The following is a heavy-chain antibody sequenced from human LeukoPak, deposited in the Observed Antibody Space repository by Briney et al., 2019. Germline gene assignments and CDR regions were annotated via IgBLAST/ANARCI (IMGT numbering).Heavy chain of an antibody. Sequence: GGSLRLSCAASGFTFSSYSMNWVRQAPGKGLEWVSYIRSSSSTIYYADFVKGRFTISRDNAKNSLYLQMNSLRAEDTAVYYCARDQHSGYSDYWGQGTLATVSS. V-gene: IGHV3-48*04. CDR3: ARDQHSGYSDY. D-gene: IGHD3-22*01. CDR1: GFTFSSYS. J-gene: IGHJ4*02. CDR2: IRSSSSTI.